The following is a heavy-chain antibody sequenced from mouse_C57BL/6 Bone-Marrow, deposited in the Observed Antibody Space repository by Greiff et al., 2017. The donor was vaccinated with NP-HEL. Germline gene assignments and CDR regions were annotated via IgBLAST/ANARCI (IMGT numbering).Heavy chain of an antibody. CDR1: GYTFTSYW. CDR2: IHPNSGST. V-gene: IGHV1-64*01. Sequence: QVQLQQPGAELVKPGASVKLSCKASGYTFTSYWMHWVKQRPGQGLEWIGMIHPNSGSTNYNEKFKSKATLTVDKSSSTAYMQLSSLTSEDSAVYDCEITTVEGPHWYFDVWGTGTTVTVSS. J-gene: IGHJ1*03. D-gene: IGHD1-1*01. CDR3: EITTVEGPHWYFDV.